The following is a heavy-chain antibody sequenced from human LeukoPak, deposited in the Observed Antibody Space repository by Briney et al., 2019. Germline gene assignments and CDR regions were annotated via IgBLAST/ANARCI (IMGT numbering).Heavy chain of an antibody. D-gene: IGHD6-19*01. Sequence: GGSLRLSCAASGFTFSSYEMNWVRQAPGKRLEWVSYISSSGSTIYYADSVKGRFTISRDNAKNSLYLQMNSLRAEDTAVYYCARVVISGWSDWGQGTLVTVSS. CDR1: GFTFSSYE. V-gene: IGHV3-48*03. J-gene: IGHJ4*02. CDR3: ARVVISGWSD. CDR2: ISSSGSTI.